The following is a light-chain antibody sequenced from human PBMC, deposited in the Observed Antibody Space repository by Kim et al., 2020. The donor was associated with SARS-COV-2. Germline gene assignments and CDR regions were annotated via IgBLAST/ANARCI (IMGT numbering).Light chain of an antibody. CDR3: NSRDSSGNHQV. J-gene: IGLJ2*01. CDR2: GKN. CDR1: SLRSYY. V-gene: IGLV3-19*01. Sequence: ALGQTVRITCQGDSLRSYYASWYQQKPGQAPVLVIYGKNNRPSGIPDRFSGSSLGNTASLTITGAQAEDEADYYCNSRDSSGNHQVFGGGTQLTVL.